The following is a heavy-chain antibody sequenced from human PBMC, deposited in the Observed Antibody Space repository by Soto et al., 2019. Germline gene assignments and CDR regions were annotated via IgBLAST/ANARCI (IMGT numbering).Heavy chain of an antibody. CDR2: IIPIFGTA. CDR1: GGTFSSYA. J-gene: IGHJ5*02. CDR3: ARDPHEFWTSYWFDP. D-gene: IGHD3-3*01. V-gene: IGHV1-69*06. Sequence: SVKVSCKASGGTFSSYAISWVRQAPGQGLEWMGGIIPIFGTANYAQKFQGRVTITADKSTSTAYMELSSLRSDDTAIYYCARDPHEFWTSYWFDPWGQGTPVTVSS.